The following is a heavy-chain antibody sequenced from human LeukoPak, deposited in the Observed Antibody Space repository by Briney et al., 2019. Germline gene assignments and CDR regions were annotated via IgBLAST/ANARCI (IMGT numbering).Heavy chain of an antibody. CDR2: IWFDGSKE. V-gene: IGHV3-33*01. J-gene: IGHJ4*02. D-gene: IGHD1-14*01. CDR1: GFSFNNYA. CDR3: ATQQGGNPAY. Sequence: GGSLRLSCAASGFSFNNYAMHWVRQAPGKGLEWAAMIWFDGSKEDYVDYVKGRFFISRDNTKNTLSLQMNSLRAEDTAVYYCATQQGGNPAYWGQGTLVTVSS.